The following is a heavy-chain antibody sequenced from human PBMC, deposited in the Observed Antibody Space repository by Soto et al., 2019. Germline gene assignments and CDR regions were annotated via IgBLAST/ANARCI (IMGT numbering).Heavy chain of an antibody. V-gene: IGHV1-2*02. CDR3: ARSRLFYDGSGIDY. Sequence: QVQLVQSGAEVKKPGASVTVSCKASGYTFTCYYMHWVRQAPGQGLEWMGWINLNSGGTNYAQKFQGRVTMTRDTSISTAYMELSRMRSDGTAVYYCARSRLFYDGSGIDYWGQGTLVTVSS. J-gene: IGHJ4*02. D-gene: IGHD3-22*01. CDR1: GYTFTCYY. CDR2: INLNSGGT.